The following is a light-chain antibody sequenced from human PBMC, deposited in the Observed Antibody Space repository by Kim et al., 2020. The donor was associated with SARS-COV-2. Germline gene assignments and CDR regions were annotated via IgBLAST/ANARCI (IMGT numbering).Light chain of an antibody. CDR2: GAS. V-gene: IGKV3-15*01. CDR1: QSVSSN. CDR3: QHHNNWPLT. Sequence: VDPGERATLTCRASQSVSSNLAWYQQKPGQAPRLLIYGASTRATGIPARCSGSGSGTEFTLTISSLQSEDFALYYCQHHNNWPLTFGQGTKVDIK. J-gene: IGKJ1*01.